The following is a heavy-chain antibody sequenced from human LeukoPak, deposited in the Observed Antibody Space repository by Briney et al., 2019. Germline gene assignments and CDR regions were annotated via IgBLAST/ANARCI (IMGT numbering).Heavy chain of an antibody. D-gene: IGHD5-12*01. J-gene: IGHJ4*02. Sequence: PSETLSLTCAVYGGSFSGYYWSWIRQPPGKGLEWIGYIYYSGSTNYNPSLKSRVTISVDTSKNQFSLKLSSVTAADTAVYYCASSGYSGYAFDYWGQGTLVTVSS. CDR2: IYYSGST. V-gene: IGHV4-59*01. CDR1: GGSFSGYY. CDR3: ASSGYSGYAFDY.